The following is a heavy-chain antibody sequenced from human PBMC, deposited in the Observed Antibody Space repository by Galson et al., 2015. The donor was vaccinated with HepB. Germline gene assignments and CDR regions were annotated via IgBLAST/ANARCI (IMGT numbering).Heavy chain of an antibody. CDR3: ARALPEIVVVAASVYYYYYMDV. V-gene: IGHV3-7*01. CDR2: IKQDGSEK. J-gene: IGHJ6*03. CDR1: GFTFSSYW. D-gene: IGHD2-15*01. Sequence: SLRLSCAASGFTFSSYWMSWVRQAPGKGLEWVANIKQDGSEKYYVDSVKGRFTISRDNAKNSLYLQMNSLRAEDTAVYYCARALPEIVVVAASVYYYYYMDVWGKGTTVTVSS.